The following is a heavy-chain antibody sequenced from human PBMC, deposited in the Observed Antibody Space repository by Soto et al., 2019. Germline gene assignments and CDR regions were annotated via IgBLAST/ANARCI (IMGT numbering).Heavy chain of an antibody. D-gene: IGHD2-15*01. J-gene: IGHJ5*02. Sequence: VQLRESGPGLAKPSETLSLTCTVSGGSISSFYWSWIRQPPGKGLEWIGNVFYSGSTIYNPSLKSRVTISVDTSKNQFSLNLSSVTAADTAVYYCAKEICDPNGCYGRWLDPWGQGTLVTVSS. CDR2: VFYSGST. V-gene: IGHV4-59*01. CDR3: AKEICDPNGCYGRWLDP. CDR1: GGSISSFY.